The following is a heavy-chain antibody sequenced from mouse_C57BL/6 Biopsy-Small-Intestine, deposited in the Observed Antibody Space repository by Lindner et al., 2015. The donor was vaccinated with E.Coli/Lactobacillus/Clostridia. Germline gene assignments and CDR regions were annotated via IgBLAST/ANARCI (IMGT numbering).Heavy chain of an antibody. V-gene: IGHV1-80*01. D-gene: IGHD1-1*01. J-gene: IGHJ4*01. CDR1: GYAFSSYW. CDR3: ARRDYYGSEMDY. Sequence: VQLQESGAELVKPGASVKISCKASGYAFSSYWMNWVKQRPGKGLEWIGQIYPGDGDTNYNGKFKGKATLTADKSSSTAYIQLSSLTSEDSAVYFCARRDYYGSEMDYWGQGTSVTVSS. CDR2: IYPGDGDT.